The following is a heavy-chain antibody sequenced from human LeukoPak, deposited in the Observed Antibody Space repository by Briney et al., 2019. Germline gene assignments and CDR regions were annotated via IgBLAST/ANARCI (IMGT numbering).Heavy chain of an antibody. Sequence: SETLSLTCTVSGGSISTYYWSWIRQPPGKGLEWIGYIYYSGSTKYTPSLKSRVTISVDTSKNQSSLKLSSVTAADTAVYYCARVRSHGSGPEDFDFWGQGTLVTVSS. CDR1: GGSISTYY. J-gene: IGHJ4*02. CDR3: ARVRSHGSGPEDFDF. CDR2: IYYSGST. D-gene: IGHD3-10*01. V-gene: IGHV4-59*01.